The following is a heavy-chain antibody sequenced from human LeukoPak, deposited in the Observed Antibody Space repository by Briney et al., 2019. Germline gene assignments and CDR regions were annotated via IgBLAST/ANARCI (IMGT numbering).Heavy chain of an antibody. J-gene: IGHJ6*02. CDR3: ARVYLDDYYYYGMDV. CDR2: ISSSSSYI. D-gene: IGHD2-2*02. V-gene: IGHV3-21*01. CDR1: GFTFSSYS. Sequence: GGSLRLSCAASGFTFSSYSMNWVRQAPGKGLEWVSSISSSSSYIYYADSVKGRFTISRGNAKNSLYLQMNSLRAEDTAVYYCARVYLDDYYYYGMDVWGQGTTVTVSS.